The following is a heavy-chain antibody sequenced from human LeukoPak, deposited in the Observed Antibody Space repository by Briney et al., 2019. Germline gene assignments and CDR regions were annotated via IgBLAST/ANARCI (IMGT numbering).Heavy chain of an antibody. CDR2: INPNSGGT. Sequence: ASVKVSCKASGYTFTGYYMQWVRQAPGQGLEWMGWINPNSGGTNYAQKFQGRVTMTRDTSISTAYMGLSRLRSDDTAVYYCARDGRVGLFYENWFDPWGQGTLVTVSS. CDR3: ARDGRVGLFYENWFDP. J-gene: IGHJ5*02. CDR1: GYTFTGYY. V-gene: IGHV1-2*02. D-gene: IGHD2/OR15-2a*01.